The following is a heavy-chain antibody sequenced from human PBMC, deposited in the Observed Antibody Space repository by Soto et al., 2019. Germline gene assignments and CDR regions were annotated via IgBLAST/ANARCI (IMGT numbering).Heavy chain of an antibody. CDR1: GYSFTSYW. J-gene: IGHJ5*02. V-gene: IGHV5-10-1*01. Sequence: RGESLKISCKGSGYSFTSYWISWVRQMPGKGLEWMGRIDPSDSYTNYSPSFQGHVTISADKSISTAYLQWSSLKASDTAMYYCARDSGANPRYSIAAADYNWFDPWGQGTMVTVSS. CDR3: ARDSGANPRYSIAAADYNWFDP. D-gene: IGHD6-13*01. CDR2: IDPSDSYT.